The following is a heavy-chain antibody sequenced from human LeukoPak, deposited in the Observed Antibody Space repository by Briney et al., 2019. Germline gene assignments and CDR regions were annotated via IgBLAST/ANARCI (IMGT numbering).Heavy chain of an antibody. CDR3: ARDRIGARDGMDV. V-gene: IGHV3-53*01. D-gene: IGHD1-26*01. J-gene: IGHJ6*02. CDR1: GFTATTNY. CDR2: IYSSGST. Sequence: GGSLRLSCAGSGFTATTNYMSWVRQAPGKGLEWVSVIYSSGSTSYADSVKGRFTISRDSSKNTVYLQMNSLRAEDTAVYYCARDRIGARDGMDVWGQGTTVTVSS.